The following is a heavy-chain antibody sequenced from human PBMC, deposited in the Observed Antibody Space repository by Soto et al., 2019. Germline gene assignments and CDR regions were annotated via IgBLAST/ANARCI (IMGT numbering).Heavy chain of an antibody. CDR3: ARDPNHGYFDY. CDR2: INHSGST. J-gene: IGHJ4*02. CDR1: GGSFSGYY. V-gene: IGHV4-34*01. Sequence: ETLSLTCAVYGGSFSGYYWSWIRQPPGKGLEWIGEINHSGSTNYNPSLKSRVTISVDTSKNQFSLKLSSVTAADTAVYYCARDPNHGYFDYWGQGTLVTVSS.